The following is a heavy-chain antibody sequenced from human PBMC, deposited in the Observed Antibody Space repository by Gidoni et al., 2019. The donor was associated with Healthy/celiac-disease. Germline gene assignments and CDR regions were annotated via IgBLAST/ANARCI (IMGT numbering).Heavy chain of an antibody. CDR3: AKDGLTGDYYDSIQDIDD. V-gene: IGHV3-30*18. J-gene: IGHJ4*02. D-gene: IGHD3-22*01. CDR2: RSYDGSNK. CDR1: VFTFSNSG. Sequence: HVHLVESCGGVVQPGGSLRLSCSASVFTFSNSGMHWVRQAPGKGLEWVEVRSYDGSNKYYADYVKGRFSISRDNSKKTLYLQMNSLRAEDTAVYYCAKDGLTGDYYDSIQDIDDWGQGTMVTVSS.